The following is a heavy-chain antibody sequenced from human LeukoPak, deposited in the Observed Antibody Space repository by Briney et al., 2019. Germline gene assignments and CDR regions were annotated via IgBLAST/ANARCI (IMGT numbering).Heavy chain of an antibody. CDR1: GFTFSSYD. J-gene: IGHJ3*02. V-gene: IGHV3-13*01. CDR2: IGTAGDT. D-gene: IGHD6-19*01. Sequence: QTGGSLRLSCAASGFTFSSYDMHWVRQATGKGLEWVSAIGTAGDTYYPGSVKGRFTISRENAKNSLYLQMNSLRAGDTAVYYCATTAGRLAPLEVVDAFDIWGQGTMVTVSS. CDR3: ATTAGRLAPLEVVDAFDI.